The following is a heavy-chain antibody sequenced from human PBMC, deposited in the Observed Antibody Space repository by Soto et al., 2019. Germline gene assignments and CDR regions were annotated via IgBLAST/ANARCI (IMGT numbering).Heavy chain of an antibody. Sequence: GGSLRLSCAASGFTFSSYAMYWVRQAPGKGLEWVAVTSYDGSNKYYADSVKGRFTISRDNSKNTLYLQMNSLRAEDTAVYYCARDHDSSGWYNYYYGMDVWGQGTTVTVSS. CDR2: TSYDGSNK. CDR3: ARDHDSSGWYNYYYGMDV. V-gene: IGHV3-30-3*01. J-gene: IGHJ6*02. CDR1: GFTFSSYA. D-gene: IGHD6-19*01.